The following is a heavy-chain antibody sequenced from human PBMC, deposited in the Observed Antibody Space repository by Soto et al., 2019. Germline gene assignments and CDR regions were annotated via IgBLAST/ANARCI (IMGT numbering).Heavy chain of an antibody. CDR1: GGTFSSYA. D-gene: IGHD3-10*01. Sequence: QVQLVQSGAEVKKPGSSVKVSCKASGGTFSSYAISWVRQAPGQGLEWMGGIIPIFGTANYAQKVQGRVMITADESTSTAYMELSSLRAEDTAVYYCASGLLSQIHRNFDYWGQGTLVTVSS. CDR3: ASGLLSQIHRNFDY. J-gene: IGHJ4*02. CDR2: IIPIFGTA. V-gene: IGHV1-69*01.